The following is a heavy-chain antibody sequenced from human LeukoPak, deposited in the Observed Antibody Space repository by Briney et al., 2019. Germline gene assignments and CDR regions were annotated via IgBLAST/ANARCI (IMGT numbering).Heavy chain of an antibody. CDR2: INPSGGST. D-gene: IGHD6-13*01. CDR1: GYSFTSYY. Sequence: ASVKVSCKASGYSFTSYYMHWVRQAPGQGLEWMGIINPSGGSTSYAQKFQGRVTMTRDMSTSTVYMELSSLRSEDTAVYYCARCSSWETDYYYYYMDVWGKGTRSPSP. CDR3: ARCSSWETDYYYYYMDV. V-gene: IGHV1-46*01. J-gene: IGHJ6*03.